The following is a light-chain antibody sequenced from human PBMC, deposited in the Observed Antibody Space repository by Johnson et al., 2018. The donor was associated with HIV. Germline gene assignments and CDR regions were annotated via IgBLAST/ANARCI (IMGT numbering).Light chain of an antibody. V-gene: IGLV1-51*01. Sequence: QSVLTQSPSVSAAPGQKVTISCSGSNYNIGNNYVSWYQHLPGTAPKLLIYDNDQRPSGIPDRFSASKSGTSATLDINGLQTGDGADYYCGTWDSSLSAVIFRTWTKFPVL. J-gene: IGLJ1*01. CDR1: NYNIGNNY. CDR3: GTWDSSLSAVI. CDR2: DND.